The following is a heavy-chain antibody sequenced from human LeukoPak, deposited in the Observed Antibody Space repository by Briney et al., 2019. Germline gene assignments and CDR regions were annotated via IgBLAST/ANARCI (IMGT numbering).Heavy chain of an antibody. CDR1: GFTFSSYA. D-gene: IGHD6-19*01. Sequence: GRSLRLSCAASGFTFSSYAMHWVRQAPGKGLEWVAVISYDGSNKYYADSVKGRFTISRDNSKNTLYLQMNSLRAEDTAVYYCARDEKWLVLVDYWGQGTLVTVSS. CDR3: ARDEKWLVLVDY. CDR2: ISYDGSNK. V-gene: IGHV3-30-3*01. J-gene: IGHJ4*02.